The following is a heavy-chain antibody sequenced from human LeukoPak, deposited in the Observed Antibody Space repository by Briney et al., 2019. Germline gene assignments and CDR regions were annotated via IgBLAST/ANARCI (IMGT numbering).Heavy chain of an antibody. D-gene: IGHD6-13*01. CDR1: GFTFSSYS. J-gene: IGHJ4*02. V-gene: IGHV3-48*01. CDR3: ARDRIRYSSSWYDY. Sequence: GGSLRLSCAASGFTFSSYSMNWVRQAPGKGLEWVSYISSSSSTIYYADSVKGRFTISRDNAKNSLYLQMNSLRAEDTAVYYCARDRIRYSSSWYDYWGQGTLVTVSS. CDR2: ISSSSSTI.